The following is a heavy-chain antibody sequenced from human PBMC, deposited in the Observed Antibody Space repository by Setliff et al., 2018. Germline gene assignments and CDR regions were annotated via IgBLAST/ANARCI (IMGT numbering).Heavy chain of an antibody. CDR3: ARSSISCYCPCNYNYMDV. CDR2: INTNSGNP. V-gene: IGHV7-4-1*02. J-gene: IGHJ6*03. CDR1: GYTITNFA. Sequence: ASVKVSCKASGYTITNFALNWVRQAPGQGPEWMGWINTNSGNPTYAQGFTGRFVFSLDTSVSTAYLQISSLKAEDTAIYYCARSSISCYCPCNYNYMDVWGKGTTVTVSS. D-gene: IGHD2-2*01.